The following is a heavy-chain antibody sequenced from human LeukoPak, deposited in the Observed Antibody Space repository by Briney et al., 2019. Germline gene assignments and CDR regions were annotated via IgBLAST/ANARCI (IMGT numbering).Heavy chain of an antibody. D-gene: IGHD3-22*01. CDR3: ARGRQDVNMILVVMAGVSYYLDV. Sequence: SEALSLTCAVYGGSFSDYYWTWIRQTPGKGLEWIGEMSPSGSSNYNPSLKSRVTISVDTSKNQFSLKLRSVTAADTAVYYCARGRQDVNMILVVMAGVSYYLDVWSKGTTVTVS. V-gene: IGHV4-34*01. CDR2: MSPSGSS. J-gene: IGHJ6*03. CDR1: GGSFSDYY.